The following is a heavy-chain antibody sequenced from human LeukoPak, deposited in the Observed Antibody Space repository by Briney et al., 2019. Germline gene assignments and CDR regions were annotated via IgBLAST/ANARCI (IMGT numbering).Heavy chain of an antibody. J-gene: IGHJ4*02. Sequence: SQTLSLTCVISGDSVSSNSNAWNWIRLSPSRGLEWLGRTYYRSKWFNEYAVSVRSRATINPDTSKNQFSLQLNSVTPEDTAVYYCARARPRNLFDCWGQGTLVTVSS. CDR3: ARARPRNLFDC. CDR1: GDSVSSNSNA. V-gene: IGHV6-1*01. CDR2: TYYRSKWFN.